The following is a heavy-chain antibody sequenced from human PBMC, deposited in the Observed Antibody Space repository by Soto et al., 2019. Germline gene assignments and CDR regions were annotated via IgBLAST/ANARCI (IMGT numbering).Heavy chain of an antibody. CDR3: VKDGLPAIFGLVYDGVNV. Sequence: EVQLVESGGDLVQPGRSLRLSCAASGFSFDDYPMHWVRQAPGKGLEWVSGISWNSENIGYADSVKGRFTISRDNAKKSLYLQMSGLRAEDTALYFCVKDGLPAIFGLVYDGVNVWGRGTMVTVSS. CDR1: GFSFDDYP. V-gene: IGHV3-9*01. D-gene: IGHD3-3*01. J-gene: IGHJ3*01. CDR2: ISWNSENI.